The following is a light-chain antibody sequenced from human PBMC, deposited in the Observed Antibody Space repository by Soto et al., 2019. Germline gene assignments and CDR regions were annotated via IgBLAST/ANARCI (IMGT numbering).Light chain of an antibody. J-gene: IGLJ1*01. CDR2: EDS. CDR1: SSDVGGYNY. Sequence: QSVLTQPASVSGSPGQSITISCTGTSSDVGGYNYVSWYQQHPGKAPQLMIYEDSNRPSGVSNRFSGSKSGNTASLTVSGLQAEYGADSYCSSYTSSSIPYVFGPGTQLTVL. V-gene: IGLV2-14*01. CDR3: SSYTSSSIPYV.